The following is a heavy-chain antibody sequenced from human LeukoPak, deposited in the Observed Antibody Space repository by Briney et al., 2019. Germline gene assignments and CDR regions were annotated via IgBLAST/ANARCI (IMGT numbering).Heavy chain of an antibody. J-gene: IGHJ4*02. V-gene: IGHV4-4*07. D-gene: IGHD2-15*01. CDR2: IYASGSI. CDR1: GGSISSYY. Sequence: SETLSLTCTVSGGSISSYYWSWIRQPAGKGLEWIGRIYASGSINYNPSLKSRVTMSVDTSKNQLSLKLTSVTAADTAVYYCARVGGGYCSGGSCEYYFDYWGQGTLVTVSS. CDR3: ARVGGGYCSGGSCEYYFDY.